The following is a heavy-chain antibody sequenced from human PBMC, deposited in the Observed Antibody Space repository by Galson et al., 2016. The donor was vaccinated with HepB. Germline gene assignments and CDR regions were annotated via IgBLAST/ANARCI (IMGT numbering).Heavy chain of an antibody. Sequence: SETLSLTCAVSGGSIRTGDWWSWVRQSPVKGLEWIGAILHLGSANYHPSLKGRVSLSIDKTENQFFLTLNSVNAADTAVYFCARTSTVAAGMLDSWGQGILVTVSS. CDR1: GGSIRTGDW. CDR3: ARTSTVAAGMLDS. V-gene: IGHV4-4*02. J-gene: IGHJ4*02. CDR2: ILHLGSA. D-gene: IGHD6-13*01.